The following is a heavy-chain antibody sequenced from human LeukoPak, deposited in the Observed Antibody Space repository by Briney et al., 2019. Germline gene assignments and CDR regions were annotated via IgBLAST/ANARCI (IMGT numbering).Heavy chain of an antibody. CDR2: VDPEDGET. J-gene: IGHJ4*02. CDR1: GYTFTDYY. Sequence: ASVKVSCKVSGYTFTDYYMHWVQQAPGKGLEWMGLVDPEDGETIYAEKFQGRVTITADTSTDTAYMELSSLRSEDTAVYYCATDPRSITIFGVVTYAFDYWGQGTLVTVSS. V-gene: IGHV1-69-2*01. D-gene: IGHD3-3*01. CDR3: ATDPRSITIFGVVTYAFDY.